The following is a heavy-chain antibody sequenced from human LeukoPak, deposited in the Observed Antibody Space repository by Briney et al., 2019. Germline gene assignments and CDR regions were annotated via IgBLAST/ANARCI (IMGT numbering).Heavy chain of an antibody. J-gene: IGHJ4*02. CDR1: GGSISSGGYY. CDR3: ASIPSYYFDY. Sequence: SETLSLTCTVSGGSISSGGYYWSWIRQPPGKGLEWIGYIYHGGSTFYNPSLKSRVTISVDRSKNQFSLKLSSVTAADTAVYYCASIPSYYFDYWGQGTLVTVSS. D-gene: IGHD6-6*01. CDR2: IYHGGST. V-gene: IGHV4-30-2*01.